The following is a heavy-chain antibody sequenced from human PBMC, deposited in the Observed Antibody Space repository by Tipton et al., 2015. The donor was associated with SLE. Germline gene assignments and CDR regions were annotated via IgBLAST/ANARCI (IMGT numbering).Heavy chain of an antibody. CDR3: ARGSYYFDY. CDR1: GDAPNSYSYY. V-gene: IGHV4-61*02. CDR2: VYITGET. J-gene: IGHJ4*02. Sequence: TLSLTCTVSGDAPNSYSYYWGWIRQPAGKGLEWIGRVYITGETDYSPSLKSRVTISVDTSKNQFSLKLSSVTAADTAVYYCARGSYYFDYWGQGTLVTVSS.